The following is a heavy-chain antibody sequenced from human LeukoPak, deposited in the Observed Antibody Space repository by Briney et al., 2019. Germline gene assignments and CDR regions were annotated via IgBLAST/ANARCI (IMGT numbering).Heavy chain of an antibody. CDR2: IRYSGST. CDR1: GASISNSFYY. Sequence: SETLSLTCTVSGASISNSFYYWGWIRQPPGTGLEWFGHIRYSGSTYHNPSLKSRVTISVDTSKNQVSLKLNSVTAADTAVYYCARHSYGSESYSNWFDPWGQGTLVTVSS. D-gene: IGHD3-10*01. V-gene: IGHV4-39*01. CDR3: ARHSYGSESYSNWFDP. J-gene: IGHJ5*02.